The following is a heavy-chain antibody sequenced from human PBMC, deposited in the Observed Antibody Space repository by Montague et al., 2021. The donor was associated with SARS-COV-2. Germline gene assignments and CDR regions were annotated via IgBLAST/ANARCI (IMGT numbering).Heavy chain of an antibody. V-gene: IGHV4-34*01. D-gene: IGHD2-15*01. CDR3: ASHCGGGRCYFGLDV. CDR2: ISHGGGP. CDR1: GGSFSSY. J-gene: IGHJ6*02. Sequence: SETLSLTCDVYGGSFSSYWSWIRQPPGRGLEWVGQISHGGGPNYTPSLKSRVTISVDTSKNQVSLKLSSVTAADTVVYYCASHCGGGRCYFGLDVWGQGTTVTVS.